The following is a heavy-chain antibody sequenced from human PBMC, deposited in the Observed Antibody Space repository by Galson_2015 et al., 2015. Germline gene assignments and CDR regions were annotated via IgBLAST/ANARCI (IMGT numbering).Heavy chain of an antibody. CDR2: ISNDGRNK. J-gene: IGHJ4*02. D-gene: IGHD1-1*01. Sequence: SLRLSCAASGITFSSNGMHWVRQAPGKGLEWVAVISNDGRNKYYADSVKGRFSISRDNSKNTLYLQMNSLRADDTAMYYCAKDHGYGCYFDYWGQGTLVTVSS. CDR1: GITFSSNG. CDR3: AKDHGYGCYFDY. V-gene: IGHV3-30*18.